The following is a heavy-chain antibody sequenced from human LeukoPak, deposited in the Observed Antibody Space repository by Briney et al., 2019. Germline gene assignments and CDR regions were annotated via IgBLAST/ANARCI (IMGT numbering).Heavy chain of an antibody. CDR2: IYHSGST. Sequence: KSGGSLRLSCAASGFTFSSYSMNWVRQAPGKGLEWIGSIYHSGSTYYNPSLKSRVTISVDTSKNQFSLKLSSVTAADTAVYYCARVTGSGPGSHAFDIWGQGTMVTVSS. CDR3: ARVTGSGPGSHAFDI. CDR1: GFTFSSYS. V-gene: IGHV4-38-2*01. D-gene: IGHD1-26*01. J-gene: IGHJ3*02.